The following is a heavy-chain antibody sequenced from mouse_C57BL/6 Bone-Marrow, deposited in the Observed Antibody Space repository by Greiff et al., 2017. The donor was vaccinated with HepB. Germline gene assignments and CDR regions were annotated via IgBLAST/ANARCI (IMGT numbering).Heavy chain of an antibody. CDR3: ARYPVAHYAMDY. CDR1: RYTFTDYY. CDR2: IYPGSGNT. D-gene: IGHD1-1*01. J-gene: IGHJ4*01. V-gene: IGHV1-76*01. Sequence: VQGVESGAELVRPGASVKLSCKASRYTFTDYYINWVKQRPGQGLEWIARIYPGSGNTYYNEKFKGKATLTAEKSSSTAYMQLSSLTSEDSAVYFCARYPVAHYAMDYWGQGTSVTVSS.